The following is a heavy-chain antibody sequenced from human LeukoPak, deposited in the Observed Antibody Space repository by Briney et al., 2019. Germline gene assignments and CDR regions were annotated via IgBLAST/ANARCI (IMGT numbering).Heavy chain of an antibody. V-gene: IGHV4-39*01. Sequence: SETLSLTCSVSGGSITYSHYYWGWVRQPPGKGLEWIGGIYYSGSTYYNPSLKSRVTISVDTSRNEFSLRLSSVTAADTAVYHCARHCCSGPAKRVFDIWGQGTMVTVSS. D-gene: IGHD2-15*01. CDR2: IYYSGST. J-gene: IGHJ3*02. CDR3: ARHCCSGPAKRVFDI. CDR1: GGSITYSHYY.